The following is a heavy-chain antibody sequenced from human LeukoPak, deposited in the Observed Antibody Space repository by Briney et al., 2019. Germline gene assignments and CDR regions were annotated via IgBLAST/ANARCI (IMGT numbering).Heavy chain of an antibody. V-gene: IGHV4-59*01. J-gene: IGHJ4*02. CDR2: IYYSGST. D-gene: IGHD5-18*01. Sequence: SETLSLTCTVSGGSISSYYWSWIRQPPGKGLEWIGYIYYSGSTNYNPSLKSRVTISVDTSKNQFSLKPSSVTAADTAVYYCARAFSRYSSFDYWGQGTLVTVSS. CDR1: GGSISSYY. CDR3: ARAFSRYSSFDY.